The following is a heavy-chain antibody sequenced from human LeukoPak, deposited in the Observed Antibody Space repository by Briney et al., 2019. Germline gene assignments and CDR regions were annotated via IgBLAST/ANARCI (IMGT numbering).Heavy chain of an antibody. V-gene: IGHV3-23*01. D-gene: IGHD6-6*01. CDR3: AKNPFLEVAARPDY. J-gene: IGHJ4*02. Sequence: GGSLRLSCAASGLTFSSYAMSWVRQAPGKGLEWVSAISGSGGSTYYADSVKGRFTISRDNSKNTLYLQMNSLRAEDTAVYYCAKNPFLEVAARPDYWGQGTLAPSPQ. CDR1: GLTFSSYA. CDR2: ISGSGGST.